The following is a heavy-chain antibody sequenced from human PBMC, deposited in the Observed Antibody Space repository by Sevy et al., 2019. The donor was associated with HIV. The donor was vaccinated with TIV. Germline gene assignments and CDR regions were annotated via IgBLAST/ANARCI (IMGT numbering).Heavy chain of an antibody. V-gene: IGHV4-61*01. CDR3: ARVRGGYSGFAGFDY. J-gene: IGHJ4*02. CDR2: IYYSGST. Sequence: SETLSLTCTVSGGSVSSGSYYWSWIRQPPGKGLEWIGYIYYSGSTNHNPSPKRRVTITVDTSKNQFSLKLNSVTAGDTAVYYCARVRGGYSGFAGFDYWGQGTLVTVSS. D-gene: IGHD5-12*01. CDR1: GGSVSSGSYY.